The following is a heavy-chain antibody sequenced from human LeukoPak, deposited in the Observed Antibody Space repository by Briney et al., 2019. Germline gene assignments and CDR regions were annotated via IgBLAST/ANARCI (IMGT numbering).Heavy chain of an antibody. V-gene: IGHV3-21*01. Sequence: GGSLRLSCAASGFTFSSYSMNWVRQAPGKGLEWVSSISSSSSYIYYADSMKGRFTISRDNAKNSLYLQMNSLRAEDTAVYYCARDPYSGLFDYWGQGTLITVPS. J-gene: IGHJ4*02. CDR1: GFTFSSYS. CDR2: ISSSSSYI. CDR3: ARDPYSGLFDY. D-gene: IGHD4-11*01.